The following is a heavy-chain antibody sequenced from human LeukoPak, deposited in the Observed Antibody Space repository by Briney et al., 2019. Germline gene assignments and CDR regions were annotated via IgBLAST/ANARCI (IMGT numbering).Heavy chain of an antibody. Sequence: SETLSLTCTVSGGSISSYYWSWIRQPPGKGLEWIGEINHSGSINYNPSLKSRVTISVDASKNQFSLKLSSVTAADTAVYYCARRPPYCSSTSCYSFDYWGQGTLVTVSS. D-gene: IGHD2-2*01. J-gene: IGHJ4*02. CDR1: GGSISSYY. CDR2: INHSGSI. CDR3: ARRPPYCSSTSCYSFDY. V-gene: IGHV4-34*01.